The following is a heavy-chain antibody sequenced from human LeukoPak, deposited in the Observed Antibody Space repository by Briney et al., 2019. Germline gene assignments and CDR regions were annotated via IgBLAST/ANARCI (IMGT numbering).Heavy chain of an antibody. J-gene: IGHJ4*02. D-gene: IGHD2-21*02. CDR1: GFIFNSYG. CDR2: ISYDGSNK. CDR3: AKDVGGDNRPEIDY. Sequence: GGSLRLSCAASGFIFNSYGMHWVRQAPGKGLEWVAVISYDGSNKYYADSVKGRFTIARDNSKNTLYLQINSLRAEDTAVYYCAKDVGGDNRPEIDYWGQGTLVTVSS. V-gene: IGHV3-30*18.